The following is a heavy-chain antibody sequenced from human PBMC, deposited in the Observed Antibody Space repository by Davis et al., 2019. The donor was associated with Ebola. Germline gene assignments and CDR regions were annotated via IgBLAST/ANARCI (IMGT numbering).Heavy chain of an antibody. CDR3: ARDKTVATGGGYYYYGMDV. J-gene: IGHJ6*02. D-gene: IGHD5-12*01. CDR1: GFTFSSYW. CDR2: IKQDGSEK. V-gene: IGHV3-7*01. Sequence: GESLKISCAASGFTFSSYWMSWVRQAPGKGLEWVANIKQDGSEKYYVDSVKGRFTISRDNAKNSLYLQMNSLRDEDTAVYYCARDKTVATGGGYYYYGMDVWGQGTTVTVSS.